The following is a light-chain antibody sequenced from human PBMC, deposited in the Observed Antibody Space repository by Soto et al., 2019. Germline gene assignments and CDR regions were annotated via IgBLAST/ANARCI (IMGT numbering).Light chain of an antibody. V-gene: IGLV2-14*02. CDR3: SSYAGNFNGV. CDR1: SSDVGNYNL. J-gene: IGLJ3*02. Sequence: QSALTQPASVSGSPGQSITISCTGTSSDVGNYNLVSWYQQHPGKAPKLMIYEVTKRPSGVPDRFSGSKSGNTASLTVSGLQAGDEADYYCSSYAGNFNGVFGGGTKLTVL. CDR2: EVT.